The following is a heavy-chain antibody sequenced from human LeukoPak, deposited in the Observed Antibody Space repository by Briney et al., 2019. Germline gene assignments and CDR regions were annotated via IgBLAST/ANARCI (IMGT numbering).Heavy chain of an antibody. CDR2: ISAYKDFT. V-gene: IGHV1-18*01. CDR3: ARWGPYGSGSYYKPKPFDY. Sequence: GASVRVSCKTSGYTFNSFGITWLRQAPGQGLEWLGWISAYKDFTSHAQKFQDRIIMTTDTSTTTAYMELTNLKSDDTAVYYCARWGPYGSGSYYKPKPFDYWGQGTLVTVSS. CDR1: GYTFNSFG. J-gene: IGHJ4*02. D-gene: IGHD3-10*01.